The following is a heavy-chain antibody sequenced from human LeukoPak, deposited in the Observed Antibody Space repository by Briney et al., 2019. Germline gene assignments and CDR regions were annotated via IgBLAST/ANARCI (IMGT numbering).Heavy chain of an antibody. CDR1: GYTFTSYD. D-gene: IGHD2-21*02. CDR3: ARGLYCGGDCYYYSRATSWFDP. CDR2: MNPNSGNT. Sequence: ASVKVSCKASGYTFTSYDINWVRQATGQGLEWMGWMNPNSGNTGYAQKFQGRVTMTRNTSISTAYMELSSLRSEDTAVYYCARGLYCGGDCYYYSRATSWFDPWGQGTLVTVSP. J-gene: IGHJ5*02. V-gene: IGHV1-8*01.